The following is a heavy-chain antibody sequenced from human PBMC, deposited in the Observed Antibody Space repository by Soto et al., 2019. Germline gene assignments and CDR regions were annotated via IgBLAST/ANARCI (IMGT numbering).Heavy chain of an antibody. V-gene: IGHV4-30-2*01. CDR1: GGSISSGGYS. CDR2: IYHSGST. J-gene: IGHJ4*02. CDR3: AISNGDYDIYFDY. D-gene: IGHD4-17*01. Sequence: SETLSLTCAVSGGSISSGGYSWSWIRQPPGKGLEWIGYIYHSGSTYYNPSLKSRVTISVDRSKNQFSLKLSSVTAADTAVYFFAISNGDYDIYFDYWGQGTLVTVSS.